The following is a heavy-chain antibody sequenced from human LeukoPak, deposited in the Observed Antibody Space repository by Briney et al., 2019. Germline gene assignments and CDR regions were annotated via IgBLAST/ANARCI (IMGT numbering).Heavy chain of an antibody. CDR2: MYRDGKT. D-gene: IGHD4-17*01. V-gene: IGHV3-53*01. Sequence: PGGSLRLSCAASGFDVITNYMNWVRQAPGKGLEWVSVMYRDGKTYYAGSVKGRFTISRDNSKNTLYLQMNSLRAEDTAVYYCARDSYGALDVWGQGTTVTVSS. CDR1: GFDVITNY. CDR3: ARDSYGALDV. J-gene: IGHJ6*02.